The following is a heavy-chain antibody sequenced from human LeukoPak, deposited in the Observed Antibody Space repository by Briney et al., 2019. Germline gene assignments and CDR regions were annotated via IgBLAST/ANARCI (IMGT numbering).Heavy chain of an antibody. CDR1: GGSISSYY. CDR2: IYDSGST. CDR3: ARVPRYYYYMDV. Sequence: SETLSLTCTVSGGSISSYYWSWIRQPPGKGLEWVGYIYDSGSTNYNPSLKSRVTISVDTSKNQFSLKLSFVTAADTDDYYCARVPRYYYYMDVWGQGTTVTVSS. V-gene: IGHV4-59*01. J-gene: IGHJ6*03.